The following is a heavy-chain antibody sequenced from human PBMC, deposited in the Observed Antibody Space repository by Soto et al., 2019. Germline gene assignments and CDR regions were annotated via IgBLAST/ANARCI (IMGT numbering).Heavy chain of an antibody. D-gene: IGHD3-16*01. Sequence: GGSLRLSCAASGFTFSAYGIHWVRQAPGKGLEWVSYISSNGSTIYYADSVKGRFTISRDNAKNTLYLQMNSLRAEDTAVYYCARDLGAPESWFDPWGQGTLVTVS. CDR3: ARDLGAPESWFDP. J-gene: IGHJ5*02. CDR2: ISSNGSTI. V-gene: IGHV3-48*04. CDR1: GFTFSAYG.